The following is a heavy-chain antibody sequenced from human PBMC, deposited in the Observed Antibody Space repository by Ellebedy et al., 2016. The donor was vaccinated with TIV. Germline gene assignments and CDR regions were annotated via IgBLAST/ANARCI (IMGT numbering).Heavy chain of an antibody. V-gene: IGHV3-7*01. CDR3: ARDQWLGRAYYFDY. CDR2: VKQDGSEE. CDR1: GFTFSNYW. J-gene: IGHJ4*02. Sequence: GGSLRLSCAAPGFTFSNYWMTWVRQAPGKGLEWVANVKQDGSEENYVDSVKGRFSISRDNTKNSLYVQMNSLRPEDTAVYYCARDQWLGRAYYFDYWGRGTLVTVSS. D-gene: IGHD6-19*01.